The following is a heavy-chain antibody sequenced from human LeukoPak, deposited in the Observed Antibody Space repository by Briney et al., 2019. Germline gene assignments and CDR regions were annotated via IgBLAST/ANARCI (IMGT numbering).Heavy chain of an antibody. CDR3: ERLRGAMTPVTSDFDY. CDR2: GFYSGSA. D-gene: IGHD4-17*01. CDR1: GGSNSGSNYY. J-gene: IGHJ4*02. Sequence: SETLSLTCTVSGGSNSGSNYYGALIRQPPGKGLEWIGSGFYSGSAYYNPSLKSRVTISVDTSKNQFSLNLSSVTAADTAVYYCERLRGAMTPVTSDFDYWGQGTLVTVSS. V-gene: IGHV4-39*01.